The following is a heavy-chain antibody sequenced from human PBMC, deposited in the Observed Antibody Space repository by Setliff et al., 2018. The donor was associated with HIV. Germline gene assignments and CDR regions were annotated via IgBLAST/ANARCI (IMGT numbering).Heavy chain of an antibody. CDR3: ARAVDTAMVMGSTFDY. CDR1: GGSISSGDYY. CDR2: ISDSGST. J-gene: IGHJ4*02. Sequence: PSETLSLTCTVSGGSISSGDYYWSWIRQHPGKGLEWIGYISDSGSTYYNPSLKSRVTISVDTSKNQSSLKLSSVTAADTAVYYCARAVDTAMVMGSTFDYWGQGTLVTVSS. D-gene: IGHD5-18*01. V-gene: IGHV4-31*03.